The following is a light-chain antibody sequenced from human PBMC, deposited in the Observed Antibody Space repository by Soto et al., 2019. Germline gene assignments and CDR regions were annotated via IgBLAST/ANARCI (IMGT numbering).Light chain of an antibody. CDR2: GAS. V-gene: IGKV3-15*01. Sequence: EIVLTQSPATLSLSPGERATISCRASQSVGRNLAWYQQKPGQAPRLLIYGASNRATGIPARFSGSGSGTDFTRTLSSLQSADFAVYYCQHYNNWPPWTFGHGTQVEMK. CDR1: QSVGRN. J-gene: IGKJ1*01. CDR3: QHYNNWPPWT.